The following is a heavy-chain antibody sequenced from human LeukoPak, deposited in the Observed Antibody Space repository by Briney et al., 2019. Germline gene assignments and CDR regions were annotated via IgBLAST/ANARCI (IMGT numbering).Heavy chain of an antibody. V-gene: IGHV3-11*03. CDR3: AAGTAADF. D-gene: IGHD6-13*01. CDR2: ISSSSSYT. CDR1: GIPFSDYY. J-gene: IGHJ4*02. Sequence: KPGGSLRLSCVVSGIPFSDYYMNWLHQAPGKGLEWISYISSSSSYTDYADSVKGRFTISRDNAKSALYLHLYSLRLEDTAVYYCAAGTAADFWGQGTLVTVSS.